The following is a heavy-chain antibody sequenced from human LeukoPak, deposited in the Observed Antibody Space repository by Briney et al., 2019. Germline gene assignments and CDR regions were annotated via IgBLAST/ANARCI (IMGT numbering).Heavy chain of an antibody. D-gene: IGHD1-14*01. J-gene: IGHJ4*02. CDR2: IYSGGST. V-gene: IGHV3-66*01. Sequence: GRSLRLSCAASGFTVSSNYMSWVRQAPGKGLEWVSVIYSGGSTYYADSVKGRFTISRDNSKNTLYLQMNSLRAEDTAVYYCAREAPGTTVPYPYFDYWGQGTLVTVSS. CDR3: AREAPGTTVPYPYFDY. CDR1: GFTVSSNY.